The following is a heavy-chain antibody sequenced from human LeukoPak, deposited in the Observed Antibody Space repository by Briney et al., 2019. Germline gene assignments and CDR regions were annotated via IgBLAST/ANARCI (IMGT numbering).Heavy chain of an antibody. J-gene: IGHJ5*02. V-gene: IGHV3-30-3*01. CDR2: ISYDGSNK. D-gene: IGHD3-16*01. CDR3: ARALGP. Sequence: GGSLRLSCAASGFTFSSYWMSWVRQAPGKGLEWVAVISYDGSNKYYADSVKGRFTISRDNSKNTLYLQMNSLRAEDTAVYYCARALGPWGQGTLVTVSS. CDR1: GFTFSSYW.